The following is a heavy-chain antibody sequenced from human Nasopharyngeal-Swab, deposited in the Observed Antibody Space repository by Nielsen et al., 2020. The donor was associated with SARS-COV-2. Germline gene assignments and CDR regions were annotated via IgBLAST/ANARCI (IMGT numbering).Heavy chain of an antibody. D-gene: IGHD3-22*01. J-gene: IGHJ4*02. V-gene: IGHV4-39*01. CDR2: ISYSGST. Sequence: WIRQPPGKGLEWIGTISYSGSTYYNPSLKSRVTISVDTSKNQFSLKLSSVTAADTAVYYCARLYDSSTKLDYWGQGTLVTVSS. CDR3: ARLYDSSTKLDY.